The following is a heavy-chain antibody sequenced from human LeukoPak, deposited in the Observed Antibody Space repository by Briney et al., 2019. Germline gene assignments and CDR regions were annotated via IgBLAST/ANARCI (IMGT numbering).Heavy chain of an antibody. J-gene: IGHJ5*02. CDR3: ARDARNDGERGNWFDP. Sequence: SETLSLTCAVYGGSFSGYYWSWIRQPPGKGLEWIGEINHSGSTNYNPSLKSRVTISVDTSKNQFSLKLSSVTAADTAVYYCARDARNDGERGNWFDPWGQGTLVTVSS. CDR2: INHSGST. V-gene: IGHV4-34*01. CDR1: GGSFSGYY. D-gene: IGHD1-1*01.